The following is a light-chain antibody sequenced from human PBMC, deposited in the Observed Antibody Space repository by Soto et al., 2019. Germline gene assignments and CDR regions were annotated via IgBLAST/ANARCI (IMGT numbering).Light chain of an antibody. CDR2: GAS. CDR1: QDISTY. Sequence: RLTQSPSSLSASVGDTVTISCRASQDISTYLAWYQHKPGKAPTLLIFGASSLHNGVPPRFAGSGSGSEFTLTITRLQPDDVATYYCQHYTLYSAPFGQGTRV. CDR3: QHYTLYSAP. J-gene: IGKJ5*01. V-gene: IGKV1-5*01.